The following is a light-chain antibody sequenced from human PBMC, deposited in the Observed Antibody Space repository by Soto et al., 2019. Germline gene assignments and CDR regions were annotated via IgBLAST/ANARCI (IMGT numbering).Light chain of an antibody. J-gene: IGKJ2*01. CDR2: GAS. CDR1: QRVSTN. CDR3: QQYNTWPPFT. Sequence: EIVMTQSPATLSVSPGERATLSCRASQRVSTNLAWYQQKPGQAPRLLIYGASTRATGIPARFSGSGSGTDFTLNLNSLQSEDVAVYFCQQYNTWPPFTFGQGTKLEIK. V-gene: IGKV3-15*01.